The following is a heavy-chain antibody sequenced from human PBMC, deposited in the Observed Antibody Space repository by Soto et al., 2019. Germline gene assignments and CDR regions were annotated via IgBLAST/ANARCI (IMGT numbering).Heavy chain of an antibody. V-gene: IGHV1-18*01. CDR2: ISAYNGNT. Sequence: ASVKVSCNASVYNFTSHGISWVRQGPGQGLEWMGWISAYNGNTNYAQKLQGRVTMTTDTSTSTAYMELRSLRSDDTAVYYCAREDCIVGVDYWGQGTLVTVT. CDR3: AREDCIVGVDY. D-gene: IGHD1-26*01. J-gene: IGHJ4*02. CDR1: VYNFTSHG.